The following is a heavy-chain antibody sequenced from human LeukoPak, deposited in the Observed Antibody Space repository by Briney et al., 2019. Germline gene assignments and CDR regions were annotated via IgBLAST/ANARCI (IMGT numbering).Heavy chain of an antibody. CDR2: IYYSGST. Sequence: PSETLSLTCTVSGGSISSYYWSWIRQPPGKGLGWIGYIYYSGSTNYNPSLKSRVTISVDTSKNQFSLKLSSVTAADTAVYYCARGMTTVVTYAFDIWGQGTMVTVSS. J-gene: IGHJ3*02. V-gene: IGHV4-59*01. CDR3: ARGMTTVVTYAFDI. CDR1: GGSISSYY. D-gene: IGHD4-23*01.